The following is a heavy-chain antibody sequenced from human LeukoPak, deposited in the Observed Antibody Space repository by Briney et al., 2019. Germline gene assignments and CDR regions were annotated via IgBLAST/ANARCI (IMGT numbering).Heavy chain of an antibody. CDR1: GFTFSSYA. V-gene: IGHV3-23*01. CDR3: AKDLEYTYVYYFDY. J-gene: IGHJ4*02. CDR2: ISGSGSST. D-gene: IGHD3-3*01. Sequence: GGSLRLSCAASGFTFSSYAMSWVRQAPGKGLEWVSAISGSGSSTYYADSVKGRFTISRDNSKNTLYLQMNSLRAEDTAVYYCAKDLEYTYVYYFDYWGQGTLVTVSS.